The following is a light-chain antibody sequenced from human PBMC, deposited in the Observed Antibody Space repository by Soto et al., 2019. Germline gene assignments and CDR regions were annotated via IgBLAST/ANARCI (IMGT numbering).Light chain of an antibody. Sequence: QSVLTQPPSVSSGPGQKVTISCSGKSSKIGNNYVSWYQQLPGTAPKLLIYDNNKRPSGIPDRFSGSKSGTSATLGITGLQTGDEADYYCGTWDSSLSVVVFGGGTQLTVL. V-gene: IGLV1-51*01. CDR3: GTWDSSLSVVV. J-gene: IGLJ2*01. CDR2: DNN. CDR1: SSKIGNNY.